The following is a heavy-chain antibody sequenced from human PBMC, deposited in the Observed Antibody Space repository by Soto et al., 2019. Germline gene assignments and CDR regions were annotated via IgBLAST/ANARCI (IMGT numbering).Heavy chain of an antibody. Sequence: GWSLRLSCAASGFTFSSYAMHWVRQAPGKGLEWVAVISYDGSNKYYADSVKGRFTISRDNSKNTLYLQMNSLRAEDTAVYYCAREGCSSTSCYPGYYYGMDVWGQGTTVTVSS. J-gene: IGHJ6*02. CDR1: GFTFSSYA. V-gene: IGHV3-30-3*01. CDR2: ISYDGSNK. D-gene: IGHD2-2*01. CDR3: AREGCSSTSCYPGYYYGMDV.